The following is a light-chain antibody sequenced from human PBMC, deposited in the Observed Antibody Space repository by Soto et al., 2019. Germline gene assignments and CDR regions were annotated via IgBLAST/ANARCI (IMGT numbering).Light chain of an antibody. CDR3: QQYNNWPPLT. J-gene: IGKJ4*01. V-gene: IGKV3-15*01. CDR1: QRVSGN. Sequence: EIVMTQSPASLSVSPGERGTLSWRASQRVSGNLAWYQQKPGQAPRLLIYGASTRATDIPARFSGSGSGTEFTLTISSRQSEDFAVYYCQQYNNWPPLTFGGGTKVEIK. CDR2: GAS.